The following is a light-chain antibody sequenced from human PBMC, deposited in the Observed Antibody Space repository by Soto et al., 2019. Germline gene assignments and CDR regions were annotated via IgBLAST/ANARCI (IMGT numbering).Light chain of an antibody. CDR3: QQYGSSPRT. CDR2: DAS. CDR1: QTVRNNY. Sequence: EFVLTQSPGTLSLSPGERATLSCSASQTVRNNYLAWYQQKPGQAPRLLIYDASSRATGIPDRFSGGGSGTDFTLTISRLEPEDFAVYYCQQYGSSPRTFGQGTKVDIK. V-gene: IGKV3-20*01. J-gene: IGKJ1*01.